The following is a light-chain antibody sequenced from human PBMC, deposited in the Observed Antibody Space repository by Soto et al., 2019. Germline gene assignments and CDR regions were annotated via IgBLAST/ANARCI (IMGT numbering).Light chain of an antibody. Sequence: EIVMTQSPATLSVSPGGRATLSCRASQSVSSNLAWYQQKPGQAPRLLIYGASTRATAIPARFSGSGSGTEFTLTISSLQSEDLAIYYCQQTSKCPPRYTFGQGTMLEIK. CDR2: GAS. CDR1: QSVSSN. J-gene: IGKJ2*01. CDR3: QQTSKCPPRYT. V-gene: IGKV3-15*01.